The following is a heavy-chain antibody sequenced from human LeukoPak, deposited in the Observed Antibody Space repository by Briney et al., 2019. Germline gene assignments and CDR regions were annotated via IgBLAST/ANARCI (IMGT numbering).Heavy chain of an antibody. D-gene: IGHD1-26*01. CDR2: IKGKTDGGTT. Sequence: GGSLRLSCAASGFTFINAWMTWVRQAPGKGLEWVALIKGKTDGGTTDYAAPVKGRFFIPRDDSKNTLYLQMDSLQTEDTAVYYCTTHYPDSGSYNYWGQGTLVTVSS. CDR3: TTHYPDSGSYNY. CDR1: GFTFINAW. V-gene: IGHV3-15*01. J-gene: IGHJ4*02.